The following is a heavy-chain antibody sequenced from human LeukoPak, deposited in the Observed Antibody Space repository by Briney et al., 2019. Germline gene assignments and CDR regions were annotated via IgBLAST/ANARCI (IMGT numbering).Heavy chain of an antibody. V-gene: IGHV3-20*04. CDR1: GFTFDDYG. D-gene: IGHD2-2*01. CDR3: AKSFCSSTSCYSSAYYYYMDV. J-gene: IGHJ6*03. CDR2: INWNGGST. Sequence: RPGGSLRLSCAAAGFTFDDYGMSWVRQAPGKGLEWVSGINWNGGSTGYADSVKGRFKISRDNAKNSLYLQMNSLRAEDTALYYCAKSFCSSTSCYSSAYYYYMDVWGKGTTVTVSS.